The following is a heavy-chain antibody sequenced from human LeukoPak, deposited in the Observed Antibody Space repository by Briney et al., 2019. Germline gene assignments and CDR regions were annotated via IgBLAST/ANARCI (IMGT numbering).Heavy chain of an antibody. D-gene: IGHD2-21*02. CDR1: GYTFTSYY. J-gene: IGHJ4*02. CDR2: INPSGGST. CDR3: AREDEAYCGGDCSPRY. V-gene: IGHV1-46*01. Sequence: VASVKVSCKASGYTFTSYYMHWVRQAPGQGLEWMGIINPSGGSTSYAQKFQGRVTMTRDTSTSTVYMELSSLRSEDTAVYCCAREDEAYCGGDCSPRYWGQGTLVTVSS.